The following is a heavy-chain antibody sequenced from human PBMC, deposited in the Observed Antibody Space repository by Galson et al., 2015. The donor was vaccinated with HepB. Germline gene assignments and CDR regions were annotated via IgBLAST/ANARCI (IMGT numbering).Heavy chain of an antibody. CDR2: VNLDGSQT. J-gene: IGHJ4*02. Sequence: QAPGKGLESVANVNLDGSQTFYVDSVEGRFTISRDNAKDSLFLQMNSLRAEDTAVYYCARDGDGAVEYDHWGQGTLVTVSS. CDR3: ARDGDGAVEYDH. D-gene: IGHD6-19*01. V-gene: IGHV3-7*01.